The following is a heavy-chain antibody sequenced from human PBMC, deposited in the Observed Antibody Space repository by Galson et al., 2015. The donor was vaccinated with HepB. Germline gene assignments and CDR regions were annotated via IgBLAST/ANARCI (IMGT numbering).Heavy chain of an antibody. CDR2: VIPVPGMV. CDR3: AMDSNKELDGFYYYYFMDV. CDR1: GGTFSSNS. Sequence: SVKVSCKASGGTFSSNSVSWVRQAPGQGLEWVGGVIPVPGMVNFAPKFEDRVTITADKSTSTAYMELSSLISEDTAVYYCAMDSNKELDGFYYYYFMDVWGQGTTVTVSS. J-gene: IGHJ6*03. D-gene: IGHD1-26*01. V-gene: IGHV1-69*10.